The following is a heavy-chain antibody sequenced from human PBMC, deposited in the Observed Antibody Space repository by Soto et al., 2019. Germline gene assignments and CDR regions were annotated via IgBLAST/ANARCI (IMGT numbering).Heavy chain of an antibody. CDR2: ISGSGGST. D-gene: IGHD3-9*01. V-gene: IGHV3-23*01. Sequence: GGYLRLSCAASGFTFSSYAMSWVRQAPGKWLEWVSAISGSGGSTYYAYSVKGRFTISRDNFKNTPYLQMNSLRPEDTAAYYCAKPSLGSGSGWNFPEGNWSDPWDRGTLAPVSS. J-gene: IGHJ5*02. CDR3: AKPSLGSGSGWNFPEGNWSDP. CDR1: GFTFSSYA.